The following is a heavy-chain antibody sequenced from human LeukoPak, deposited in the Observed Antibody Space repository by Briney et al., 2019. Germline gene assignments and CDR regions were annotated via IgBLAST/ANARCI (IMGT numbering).Heavy chain of an antibody. J-gene: IGHJ4*02. CDR3: ARDGTEYSSSWYRL. V-gene: IGHV1-18*01. D-gene: IGHD6-13*01. Sequence: ASVKDSCKASGYTFTSYGISWVRQAPGQGLEWMGWISAYNGNTNYAQKLQGRVTMTTDTSTSTAYMELRSLRSDDTAVYYCARDGTEYSSSWYRLWGQGTLVTVSS. CDR1: GYTFTSYG. CDR2: ISAYNGNT.